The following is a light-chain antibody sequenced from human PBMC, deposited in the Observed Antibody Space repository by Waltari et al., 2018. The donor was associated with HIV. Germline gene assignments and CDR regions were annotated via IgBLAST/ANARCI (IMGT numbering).Light chain of an antibody. CDR3: QQYNNSPPWS. CDR1: QSVATN. V-gene: IGKV3-15*01. CDR2: AAS. J-gene: IGKJ1*01. Sequence: PATLSVSPGESATLSCRASQSVATNLAWYQQKPGQAPRLLIYAASTRATGVPARFSGSGSGTEFTLTITSLQSEDVAVYYCQQYNNSPPWSFGQGTKVEI.